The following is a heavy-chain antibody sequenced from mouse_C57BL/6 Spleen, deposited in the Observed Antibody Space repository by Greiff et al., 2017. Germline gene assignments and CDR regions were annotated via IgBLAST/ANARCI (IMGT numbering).Heavy chain of an antibody. J-gene: IGHJ2*01. CDR3: TGWEYYFDY. D-gene: IGHD1-1*02. V-gene: IGHV1-15*01. CDR1: GYTFTDYE. CDR2: IDPETGGT. Sequence: QVQLQQSGAELVRPGASVTLSCKASGYTFTDYEMHWVKQTPVHGLEWIGAIDPETGGTAYNQKFKGKAILTADKSSSTAYMELRSLTSEDSAVYYCTGWEYYFDYWGQGTTLTVSS.